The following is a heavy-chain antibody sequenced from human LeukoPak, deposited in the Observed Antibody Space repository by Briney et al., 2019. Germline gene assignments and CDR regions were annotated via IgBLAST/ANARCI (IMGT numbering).Heavy chain of an antibody. J-gene: IGHJ4*02. CDR3: AKDGSYSGYSLDY. D-gene: IGHD5-12*01. V-gene: IGHV3-23*01. CDR2: ISGNGDST. CDR1: GFTFSSYV. Sequence: GGSLRLSCAASGFTFSSYVMSWVRQAPGKGLEWVSGISGNGDSTDYADSVKGRFTISRDNSKNTLYLQMNSLRAEDTAVYYCAKDGSYSGYSLDYWGQGTLVTVSS.